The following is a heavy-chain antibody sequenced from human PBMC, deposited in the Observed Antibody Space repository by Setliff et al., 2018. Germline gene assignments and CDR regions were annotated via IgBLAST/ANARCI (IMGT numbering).Heavy chain of an antibody. V-gene: IGHV3-48*01. D-gene: IGHD1-26*01. CDR2: FSGSSSTI. CDR3: ARSGNYRVDY. J-gene: IGHJ4*02. Sequence: GGSLRLSCAASGFTFSSYSMNWVRQAPGKGLEWVSYFSGSSSTIRYADSVKGRFTISRDNAKNSLYLQMNSLRAEDTAVYNCARSGNYRVDYWGQGTLVTVSS. CDR1: GFTFSSYS.